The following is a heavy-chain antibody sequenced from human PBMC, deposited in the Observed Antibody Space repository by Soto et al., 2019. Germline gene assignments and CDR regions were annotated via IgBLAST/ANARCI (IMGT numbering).Heavy chain of an antibody. V-gene: IGHV3-7*01. CDR1: GFNVMSYW. D-gene: IGHD3-22*01. J-gene: IGHJ4*02. CDR2: IKEDGSEI. Sequence: GGSLRLSCAVSGFNVMSYWMSWVRQAAGKGLEWVASIKEDGSEIYYLHSVRGRFSISRDSVGNALHLTMNYLSAEDTGVYFCASLSRYDSSGYSLIDFWGQGTLVTVSS. CDR3: ASLSRYDSSGYSLIDF.